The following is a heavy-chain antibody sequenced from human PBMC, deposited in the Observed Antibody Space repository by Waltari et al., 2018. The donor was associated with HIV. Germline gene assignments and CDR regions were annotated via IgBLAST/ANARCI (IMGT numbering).Heavy chain of an antibody. D-gene: IGHD2-2*01. CDR1: GYMFTGHP. CDR2: INPISGGT. V-gene: IGHV1-2*02. CDR3: GRDSGYQLVRWLDP. Sequence: QVHLVQSGPEVKKPGASMKVSCKASGYMFTGHPLHWLRQAPGQGLEWVGRINPISGGTNYAQTFQGRVTMTRDASINTVYMDVKSLRYDDTAMYYCGRDSGYQLVRWLDPWGQGTRVTVSS. J-gene: IGHJ5*02.